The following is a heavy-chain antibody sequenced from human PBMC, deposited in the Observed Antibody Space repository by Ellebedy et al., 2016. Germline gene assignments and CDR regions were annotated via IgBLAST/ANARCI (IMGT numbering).Heavy chain of an antibody. V-gene: IGHV4-39*07. CDR1: GGSISSSSYY. CDR3: ARGRRITMVRGVTDY. Sequence: SETLSLTCTVSGGSISSSSYYWGWIRQPPGKGLEWIGSIYYSGSTYYNPSLKSRVTISVDTSKNQFFLKLSSVTAADTAVYYCARGRRITMVRGVTDYWGQGTLVTVSS. CDR2: IYYSGST. J-gene: IGHJ4*02. D-gene: IGHD3-10*01.